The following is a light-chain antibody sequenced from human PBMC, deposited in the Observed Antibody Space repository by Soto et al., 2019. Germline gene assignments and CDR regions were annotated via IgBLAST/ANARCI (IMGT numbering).Light chain of an antibody. CDR2: DAS. Sequence: EIVLTQSPATLSLSPGEKATLSCRASPSVSNYLAWYQQKPGQAPRLLMYDASIRATGIPARFSGTGSETDFTLTITSLEPEDFAVYYCQQRSNWPWTFGQGTNVPIK. CDR3: QQRSNWPWT. CDR1: PSVSNY. V-gene: IGKV3-11*01. J-gene: IGKJ1*01.